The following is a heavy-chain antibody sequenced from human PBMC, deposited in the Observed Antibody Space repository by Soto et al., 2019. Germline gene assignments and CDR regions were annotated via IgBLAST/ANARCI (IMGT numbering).Heavy chain of an antibody. J-gene: IGHJ4*02. D-gene: IGHD5-18*01. CDR2: IYYSGST. Sequence: SETLSLTCTVSGGSISSYYWSWIRQPPGKGLEWIGYIYYSGSTNYNPSLKSRVTISVATSKNQFSLKLSSVTAADTAVYYCAIVDTAMVIDYWGQGTLVTVSS. CDR1: GGSISSYY. V-gene: IGHV4-59*01. CDR3: AIVDTAMVIDY.